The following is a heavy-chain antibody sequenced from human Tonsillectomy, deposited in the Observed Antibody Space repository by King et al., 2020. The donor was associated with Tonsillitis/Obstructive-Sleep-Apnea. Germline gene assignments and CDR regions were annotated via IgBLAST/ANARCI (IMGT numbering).Heavy chain of an antibody. D-gene: IGHD6-6*01. Sequence: VQLVESGGGVVQPGRSLRLSCAASGFTFSSYAMHWVRQAPGKGLEWVAVISYDGSNKYYADSVKGRFTISRDNSKNTLYLQMNSLRAEDTAVYYCARDGGLIAARFWFDPWGQGTLVTVSS. V-gene: IGHV3-30*04. CDR3: ARDGGLIAARFWFDP. CDR1: GFTFSSYA. CDR2: ISYDGSNK. J-gene: IGHJ5*02.